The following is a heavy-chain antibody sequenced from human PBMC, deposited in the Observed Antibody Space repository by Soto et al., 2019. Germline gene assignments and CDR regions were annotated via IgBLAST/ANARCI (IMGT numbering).Heavy chain of an antibody. CDR2: IIPLLGIA. CDR1: GGTFSSYT. D-gene: IGHD6-19*01. Sequence: QVQLVQSGAEVKKPGSSVKVSCKASGGTFSSYTISWVRQAPVQGLEWMGRIIPLLGIANYAQQFQGRVTITADKSTSTAYRELSSLSSEDTAVDYCAVCRDGVEVASDYWGQGTLVTVSS. CDR3: AVCRDGVEVASDY. V-gene: IGHV1-69*02. J-gene: IGHJ4*02.